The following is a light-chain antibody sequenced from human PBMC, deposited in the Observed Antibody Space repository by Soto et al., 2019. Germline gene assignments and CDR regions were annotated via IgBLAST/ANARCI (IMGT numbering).Light chain of an antibody. CDR3: KQRSKWPST. Sequence: EIVLTQSPVTLSLSPGERATLSCRASQSVSSYLAWYQQKPGQAPRLLNYDASKRATGIPARFSGSGSGTDFTLTISSLEPEDFAVYYCKQRSKWPSTFGGGTKVEIK. V-gene: IGKV3-11*01. J-gene: IGKJ4*01. CDR2: DAS. CDR1: QSVSSY.